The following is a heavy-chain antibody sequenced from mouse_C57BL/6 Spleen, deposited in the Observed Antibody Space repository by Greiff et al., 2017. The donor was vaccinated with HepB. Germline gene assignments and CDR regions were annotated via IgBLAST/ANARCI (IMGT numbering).Heavy chain of an antibody. D-gene: IGHD1-1*01. CDR3: ARFNYGSSYKVYFDY. Sequence: EVKLMESGGGLVQPGGSLSLSCAASGFTFTDYYMSWVRQPPGKALEWLGFIRNKANGYTTEYSASVKGRFTISRDNSQSILYLQMNALRAEDSATYYCARFNYGSSYKVYFDYWGQGTTLTVSS. J-gene: IGHJ2*01. CDR1: GFTFTDYY. CDR2: IRNKANGYTT. V-gene: IGHV7-3*01.